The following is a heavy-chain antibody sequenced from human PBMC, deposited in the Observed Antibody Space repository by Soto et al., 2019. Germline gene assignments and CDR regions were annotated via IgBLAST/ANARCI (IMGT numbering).Heavy chain of an antibody. Sequence: EVQVLESGGGLVQPGGSLRLSCAASGFTFSIYAMSWVRQAPGKGLEWVSTISGSGDITYYADSLKGRFTMSRDNSKNTRYLQMDSLRAEDTAVYYCAKSYGNYSSDYWGQGTLVTVSS. J-gene: IGHJ4*02. D-gene: IGHD3-10*01. V-gene: IGHV3-23*01. CDR3: AKSYGNYSSDY. CDR2: ISGSGDIT. CDR1: GFTFSIYA.